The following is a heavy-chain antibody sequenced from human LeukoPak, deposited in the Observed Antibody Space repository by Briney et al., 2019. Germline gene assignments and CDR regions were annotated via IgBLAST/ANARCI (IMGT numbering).Heavy chain of an antibody. CDR1: GGSISSYY. CDR2: IYYSGST. V-gene: IGHV4-59*12. D-gene: IGHD6-13*01. CDR3: ARDTSTSIAGGNY. J-gene: IGHJ4*02. Sequence: PSETLSLTCTVSGGSISSYYWSWIRQPPGKGLEWIGSIYYSGSTYYNPSLKGRVTISVDTSKNQFSLKLSSVTAADTAVYYCARDTSTSIAGGNYWGQGTLVTVSS.